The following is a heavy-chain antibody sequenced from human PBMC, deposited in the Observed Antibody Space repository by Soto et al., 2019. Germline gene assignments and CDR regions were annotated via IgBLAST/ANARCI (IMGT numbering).Heavy chain of an antibody. D-gene: IGHD3-22*01. J-gene: IGHJ4*02. CDR3: AKDQAYPLKYYYDSSGYYQGLFDY. Sequence: GGSLRLSCAASGFTFSSYAMSWVRQAPGKGLEWVSAISGSGGSTYYGDSVKGRFTISRDNSKNTLYLQMNSLRAEDTAVYYCAKDQAYPLKYYYDSSGYYQGLFDYWGQGTLVTVSS. CDR1: GFTFSSYA. CDR2: ISGSGGST. V-gene: IGHV3-23*01.